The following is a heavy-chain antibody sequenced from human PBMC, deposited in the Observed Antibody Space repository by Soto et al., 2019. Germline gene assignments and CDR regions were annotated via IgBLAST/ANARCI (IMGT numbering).Heavy chain of an antibody. V-gene: IGHV5-51*01. Sequence: GESLKISCKGSGYSFTSYWIGWVRQMPGKGLEWMGIIYPGDSDTRYSPSFQGQVTISADKSISTAYLQWSSLKASDTAMYYCARRNNQVATIGGPFDYWGQGTLVTVSS. CDR2: IYPGDSDT. D-gene: IGHD5-12*01. CDR3: ARRNNQVATIGGPFDY. J-gene: IGHJ4*02. CDR1: GYSFTSYW.